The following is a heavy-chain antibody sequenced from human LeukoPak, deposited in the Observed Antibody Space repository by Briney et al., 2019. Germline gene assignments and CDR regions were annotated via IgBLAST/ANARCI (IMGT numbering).Heavy chain of an antibody. D-gene: IGHD1-20*01. Sequence: GSLRLSCAASGFTFSSYSMNWVRQPPGKGLEWIGTIYYSGSTYYNPSLKSRVTISVDTSKNQFSLKLSSVTAADTAVYYCARSITGIDAFDIWGQGTMVTVSS. J-gene: IGHJ3*02. CDR2: IYYSGST. V-gene: IGHV4-39*01. CDR1: GFTFSSYSMN. CDR3: ARSITGIDAFDI.